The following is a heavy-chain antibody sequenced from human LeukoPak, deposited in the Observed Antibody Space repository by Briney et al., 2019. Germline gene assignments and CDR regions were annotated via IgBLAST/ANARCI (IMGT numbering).Heavy chain of an antibody. CDR3: ARDEDWPDYRYYFDY. D-gene: IGHD3-16*02. CDR1: GYTFTSYG. J-gene: IGHJ4*02. V-gene: IGHV1-18*01. Sequence: VASVKVACKASGYTFTSYGISWVRQAPGQVLEWMGWISAYNGNTNYAQKLQGRVTMTTDTSTSTAYMELRSLRSDDTAVYYCARDEDWPDYRYYFDYWGQGTLVTVSS. CDR2: ISAYNGNT.